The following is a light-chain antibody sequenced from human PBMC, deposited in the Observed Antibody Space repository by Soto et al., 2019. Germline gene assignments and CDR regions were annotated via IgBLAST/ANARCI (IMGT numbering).Light chain of an antibody. J-gene: IGKJ5*01. Sequence: EILMTQSPATLSVSPGEGATVPCRASQSVSSHLAWYQHKPGQAPRLLLYDASTRATGIPARVSGSGAGTECTRTISSLQSEDVAVYYCQHYHGWPITFGQGTRLEIK. CDR1: QSVSSH. CDR3: QHYHGWPIT. CDR2: DAS. V-gene: IGKV3-15*01.